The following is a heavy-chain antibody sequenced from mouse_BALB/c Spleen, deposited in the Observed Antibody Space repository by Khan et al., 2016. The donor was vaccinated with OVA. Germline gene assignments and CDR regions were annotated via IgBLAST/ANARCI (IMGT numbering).Heavy chain of an antibody. Sequence: LKESGSELVRPGASVKLSCKASGYTFTSYWTHWVKQRPGQGLEWIGDIYPGSGSTNYDEKFKSKATLTVDTSSSTAYMQLSSLTSDDSAVYYCTRWGYWFAYWGQGTLVTVSA. CDR2: IYPGSGST. J-gene: IGHJ3*01. CDR3: TRWGYWFAY. CDR1: GYTFTSYW. V-gene: IGHV1S22*01. D-gene: IGHD2-2*01.